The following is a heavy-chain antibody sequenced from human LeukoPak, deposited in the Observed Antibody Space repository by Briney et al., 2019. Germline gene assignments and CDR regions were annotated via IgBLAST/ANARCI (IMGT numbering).Heavy chain of an antibody. CDR1: GFTFSNYW. J-gene: IGHJ4*02. CDR2: INSDGINT. D-gene: IGHD6-19*01. Sequence: GGSLRLSCAASGFTFSNYWMHWVRQAPGKGLVWVSRINSDGINTSYADSVKGRFTISRDNAKNTLNLQMNSLRAEDTAIYYCARAVAGTYFDCWGQGTLVTVSS. V-gene: IGHV3-74*01. CDR3: ARAVAGTYFDC.